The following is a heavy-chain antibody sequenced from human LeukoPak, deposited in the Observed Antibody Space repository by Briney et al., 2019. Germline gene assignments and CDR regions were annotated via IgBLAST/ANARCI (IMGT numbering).Heavy chain of an antibody. J-gene: IGHJ4*02. V-gene: IGHV4-34*01. CDR3: ASSARYFDWLHDY. Sequence: SETLSLTCAVYGGSFSGYYWSWIRQPPGKGLEWIGEINHSGSTNYNPSLKSRVTISVDTSKNQFSLKLSSVTAADTAVYYCASSARYFDWLHDYWGQGTLVSVSS. CDR2: INHSGST. CDR1: GGSFSGYY. D-gene: IGHD3-9*01.